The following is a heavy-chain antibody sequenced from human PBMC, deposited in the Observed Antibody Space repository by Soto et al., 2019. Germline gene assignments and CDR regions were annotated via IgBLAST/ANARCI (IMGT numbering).Heavy chain of an antibody. D-gene: IGHD2-8*01. Sequence: ASVKVSCKASGYTFTSYAMHWVRQAPGQRLEWMGWINPSGGSTSYAQKFQGRVTMTRDTSTSTVYMELSSLRSEDTAVYYCARDKPNGLRYFDYWGQGTLVTVSS. CDR1: GYTFTSYA. J-gene: IGHJ4*02. CDR3: ARDKPNGLRYFDY. CDR2: INPSGGST. V-gene: IGHV1-46*01.